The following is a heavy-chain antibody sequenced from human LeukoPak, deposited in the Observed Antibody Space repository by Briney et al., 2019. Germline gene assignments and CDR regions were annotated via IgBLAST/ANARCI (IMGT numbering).Heavy chain of an antibody. CDR2: ISPNSGDT. V-gene: IGHV1-2*02. CDR1: GYTFTVYH. CDR3: VRSGYNWGFDY. J-gene: IGHJ4*02. D-gene: IGHD1-1*01. Sequence: ASVTVSFKASGYTFTVYHLHWVRQAPGQGLEWMGWISPNSGDTDFAQKFQGRVTMTRDTSISTAYLELSRLRSDDTAVYSCVRSGYNWGFDYWGQGTLVTVSS.